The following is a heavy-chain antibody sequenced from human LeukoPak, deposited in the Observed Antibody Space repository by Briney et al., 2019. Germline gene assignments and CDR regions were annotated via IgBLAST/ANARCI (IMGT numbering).Heavy chain of an antibody. D-gene: IGHD3-22*01. V-gene: IGHV4-59*01. J-gene: IGHJ4*02. CDR2: IDNSGLT. CDR1: GGSISGYY. CDR3: ARGPTTMIVGFDY. Sequence: SETLSLTCSVSGGSISGYYWSWIRQPPGKGLEWIGYIDNSGLTTYSPSLRSRATISKDTSRNQFSLKVSSVTAADTAVYYCARGPTTMIVGFDYWGQGTLVTVSS.